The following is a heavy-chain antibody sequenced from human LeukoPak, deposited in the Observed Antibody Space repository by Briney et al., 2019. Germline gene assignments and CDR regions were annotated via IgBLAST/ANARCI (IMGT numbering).Heavy chain of an antibody. D-gene: IGHD6-19*01. CDR1: GFTFSSFS. CDR3: AREMLAAVAAQS. J-gene: IGHJ5*02. V-gene: IGHV3-21*01. Sequence: GGSLRLSCAASGFTFSSFSMNWVRQAPGKGLEWVSSISSSSSYMYYADSVKGRFTISRDNAKNSLYLQMNSLRAEDTAVYYCAREMLAAVAAQSWGQGTLVTVSS. CDR2: ISSSSSYM.